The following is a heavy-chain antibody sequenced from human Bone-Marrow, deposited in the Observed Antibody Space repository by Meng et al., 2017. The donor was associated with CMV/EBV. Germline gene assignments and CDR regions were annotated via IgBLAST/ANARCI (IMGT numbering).Heavy chain of an antibody. CDR3: ATIGAGHGELDI. D-gene: IGHD6-13*01. Sequence: ASVKVSCKASGYTFTSYYMHWVRQAPGQGLEWMGIINPSGGSTSYAQKFQGRVTITRNTSISTAYMELSSLRSEDTAVYYCATIGAGHGELDIWGQGTTVTVSS. J-gene: IGHJ6*02. CDR1: GYTFTSYY. V-gene: IGHV1-46*01. CDR2: INPSGGST.